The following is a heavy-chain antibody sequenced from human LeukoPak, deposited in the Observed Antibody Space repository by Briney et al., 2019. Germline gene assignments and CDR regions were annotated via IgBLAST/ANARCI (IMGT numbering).Heavy chain of an antibody. CDR1: GYMFTSYG. V-gene: IGHV1-18*01. CDR2: ISAYKGNP. CDR3: AREEVVVVAATID. Sequence: ASVKVSCKASGYMFTSYGITWVRQAPGQGLEWMGWISAYKGNPNYAQKVQGRVTMTTDTSTSTAYMELRSLRSDDTAVYFCAREEVVVVAATIDWGQGTLVTVSS. J-gene: IGHJ4*02. D-gene: IGHD2-15*01.